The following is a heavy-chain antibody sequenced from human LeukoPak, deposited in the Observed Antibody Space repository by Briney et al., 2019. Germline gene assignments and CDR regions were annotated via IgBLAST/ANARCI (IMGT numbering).Heavy chain of an antibody. D-gene: IGHD6-19*01. CDR1: GFTFSSYG. CDR2: IWYDGSNK. V-gene: IGHV3-33*01. J-gene: IGHJ4*02. Sequence: PGRSLRLSCAASGFTFSSYGMHWVRQAPGKGLEWVAVIWYDGSNKYYADSVKGRFTFSRDNSKNTLYLQMTSLRAEDTAVYFCARQGGDWYAFDYWGQGTLVTVSS. CDR3: ARQGGDWYAFDY.